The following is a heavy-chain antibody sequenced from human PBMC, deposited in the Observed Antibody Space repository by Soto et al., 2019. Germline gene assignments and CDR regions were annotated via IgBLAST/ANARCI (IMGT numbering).Heavy chain of an antibody. CDR1: EFTFSGSW. D-gene: IGHD3-10*01. CDR3: ARGIFGSGTANDY. V-gene: IGHV3-74*01. CDR2: INGDGSGT. Sequence: EVQLVESGGGLVQPGGSLRLYCAASEFTFSGSWMHWVRQAPGKGLVWVSRINGDGSGTSYADFVKGRFTISRDDAKNTLFLQMNGLRAEDTAVYYCARGIFGSGTANDYWGQGTLVTVSS. J-gene: IGHJ4*02.